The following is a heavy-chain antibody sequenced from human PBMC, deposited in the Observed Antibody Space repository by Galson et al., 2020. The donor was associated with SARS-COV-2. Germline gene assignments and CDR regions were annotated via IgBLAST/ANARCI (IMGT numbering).Heavy chain of an antibody. D-gene: IGHD4-4*01. CDR1: GGTFSSYA. CDR3: ARAGWTTVSWYYYYYMDV. CDR2: IIPIFGTA. V-gene: IGHV1-69*01. J-gene: IGHJ6*03. Sequence: KISCKASGGTFSSYAISWVRQAPGQGLEWMGGIIPIFGTANYAQKFQGRVTITADESTSTAYMELSSLRSEDTAVYYCARAGWTTVSWYYYYYMDVWGKGTTVTVSS.